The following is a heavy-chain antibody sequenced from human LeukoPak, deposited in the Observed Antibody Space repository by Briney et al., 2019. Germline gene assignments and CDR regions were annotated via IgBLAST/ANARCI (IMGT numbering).Heavy chain of an antibody. CDR1: GGSISSYY. Sequence: SETLSLTCTVSGGSISSYYWSWIRQPPGKGLEWIGYIYYSGSTNYNPSLKSRVTISVDTSKNQFSLKLSSVTAADTAVYYCAGGNPYSSGWYGYFDYWGQGTLVTVSS. V-gene: IGHV4-59*01. J-gene: IGHJ4*02. CDR3: AGGNPYSSGWYGYFDY. CDR2: IYYSGST. D-gene: IGHD6-19*01.